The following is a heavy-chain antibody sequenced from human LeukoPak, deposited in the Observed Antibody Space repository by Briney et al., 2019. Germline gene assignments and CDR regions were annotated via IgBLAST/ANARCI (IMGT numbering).Heavy chain of an antibody. CDR2: IRYDGSNK. V-gene: IGHV3-30*02. Sequence: SGGSLRLSCAASGFTFSSYGMHWLRQAPGKGLEWVAFIRYDGSNKYYADSVKGRFTISRDNSKNTLYLQMNSLRAEDTAVYYCAKDQNLRFLEWLYDAFDIWGQGTMVTVSS. D-gene: IGHD3-3*01. J-gene: IGHJ3*02. CDR1: GFTFSSYG. CDR3: AKDQNLRFLEWLYDAFDI.